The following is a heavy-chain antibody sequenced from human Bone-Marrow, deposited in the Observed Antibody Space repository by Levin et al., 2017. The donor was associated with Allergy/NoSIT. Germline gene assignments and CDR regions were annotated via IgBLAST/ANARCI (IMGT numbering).Heavy chain of an antibody. Sequence: SCAASGISLGDYPMHWVRQVPGKGLEWLSGINWNSVNIDYADSVKGRFSISRDNAKNSLYLQMNSLRPEDTALYFCAKYNSAQDAFDIWGQGTMVTVSS. V-gene: IGHV3-9*01. J-gene: IGHJ3*02. D-gene: IGHD1-26*01. CDR2: INWNSVNI. CDR3: AKYNSAQDAFDI. CDR1: GISLGDYP.